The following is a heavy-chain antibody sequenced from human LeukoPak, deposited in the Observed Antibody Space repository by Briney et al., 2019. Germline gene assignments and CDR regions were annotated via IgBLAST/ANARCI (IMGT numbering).Heavy chain of an antibody. CDR1: GFTFDDYA. V-gene: IGHV3-9*01. CDR2: ITWNSDSI. Sequence: GRSLRLSCAASGFTFDDYAMHWVRQAPGKGLEWVSGITWNSDSIDYADSVKGRFTISRDNAKNSLYLQMNSLRAEDTAFYYCAKADTAMITLMAFDIWGQGTMVTVSS. D-gene: IGHD5-18*01. CDR3: AKADTAMITLMAFDI. J-gene: IGHJ3*02.